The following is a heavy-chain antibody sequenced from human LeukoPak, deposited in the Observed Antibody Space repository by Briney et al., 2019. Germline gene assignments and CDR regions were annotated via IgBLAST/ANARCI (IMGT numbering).Heavy chain of an antibody. D-gene: IGHD3-9*01. V-gene: IGHV4-31*03. CDR2: IYYSGST. J-gene: IGHJ4*02. Sequence: SQTLSLTCTVSGGSISSGGYYWSWIRQHPGKGLEWIGYIYYSGSTYYNPSLKSRVTISVDTSKNQFSLKLSSVTAADTAVYYCARNYDILTGYYLFDYWGQGTQVTVSS. CDR1: GGSISSGGYY. CDR3: ARNYDILTGYYLFDY.